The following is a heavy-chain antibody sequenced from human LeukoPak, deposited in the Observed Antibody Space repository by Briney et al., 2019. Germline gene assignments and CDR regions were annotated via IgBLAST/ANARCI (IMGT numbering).Heavy chain of an antibody. CDR2: IIPILGIA. D-gene: IGHD2-15*01. Sequence: SVKVSCKASGGTFSSYAISWVRQAPGQGLEWMGRIIPILGIANYAQKFQGRVTITADKSTSTAYMELSSLRSEDTAVYYCATVWGCSGGSCYGFNYWGQGTLVTVSS. CDR3: ATVWGCSGGSCYGFNY. V-gene: IGHV1-69*04. CDR1: GGTFSSYA. J-gene: IGHJ4*02.